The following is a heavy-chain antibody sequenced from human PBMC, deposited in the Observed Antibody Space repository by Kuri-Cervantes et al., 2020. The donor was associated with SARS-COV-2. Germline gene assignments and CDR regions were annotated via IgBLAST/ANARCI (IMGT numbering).Heavy chain of an antibody. CDR1: GGSISSGGYY. Sequence: GSLRLSCTVSGGSISSGGYYWGWIRQPPGKGLEFIGTIYYDGRTYYNTSLKSRVTISVDTSKNQFSLKLSSVTAADTAVYYCARRDYWGQGTLVHRLL. CDR3: ARRDY. V-gene: IGHV4-39*01. CDR2: IYYDGRT. J-gene: IGHJ4*02.